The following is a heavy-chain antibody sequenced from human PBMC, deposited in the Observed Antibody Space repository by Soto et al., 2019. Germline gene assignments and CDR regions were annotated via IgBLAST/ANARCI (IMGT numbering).Heavy chain of an antibody. Sequence: QVQLQQWGAGLLKPSETLSLTCAVYGGSFSGYYWSWIRQPPGKGLEWIGEINHSGSTNYNPSLKSRVTISVDTSKHQFSLKLSSVTAADTAVYYCARAFRGYDFWSGIRGHYFDYWGQGTLVTVSS. CDR3: ARAFRGYDFWSGIRGHYFDY. D-gene: IGHD3-3*01. J-gene: IGHJ4*02. CDR1: GGSFSGYY. V-gene: IGHV4-34*01. CDR2: INHSGST.